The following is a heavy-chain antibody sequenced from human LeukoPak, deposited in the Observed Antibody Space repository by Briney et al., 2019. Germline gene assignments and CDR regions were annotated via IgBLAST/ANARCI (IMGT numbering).Heavy chain of an antibody. Sequence: GGSLRLSCAASGFTFSNAWMSWVRQAPGKGLEWVGRIKSKTDGGTTDYAAPVKGRFTISRDDSKNTLYLQMNSLKTEDTAVYYCTTDSYYVSRRFDYWGQGTLVTVSS. CDR2: IKSKTDGGTT. CDR3: TTDSYYVSRRFDY. J-gene: IGHJ4*02. V-gene: IGHV3-15*01. D-gene: IGHD3-22*01. CDR1: GFTFSNAW.